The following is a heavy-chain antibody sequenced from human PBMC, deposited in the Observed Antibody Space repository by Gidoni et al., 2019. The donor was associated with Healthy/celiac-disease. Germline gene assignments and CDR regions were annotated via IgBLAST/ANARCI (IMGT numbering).Heavy chain of an antibody. CDR2: LYYSGST. Sequence: QVQLQESGPGLVKPSQTLSLTCPVSGGSISSGGYYWSWIRQHPGKGLEWIGYLYYSGSTYYNPSLKSRVTISVDTSKNQFSLKLSSVTAADTAVYYCARELQELERRIDYWGQGTLVTVSS. V-gene: IGHV4-31*03. CDR3: ARELQELERRIDY. CDR1: GGSISSGGYY. D-gene: IGHD1-1*01. J-gene: IGHJ4*02.